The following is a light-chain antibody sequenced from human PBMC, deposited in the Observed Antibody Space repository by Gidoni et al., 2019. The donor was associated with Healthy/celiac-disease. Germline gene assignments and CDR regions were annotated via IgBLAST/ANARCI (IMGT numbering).Light chain of an antibody. CDR1: KSVSSN. CDR3: QKYNNWPLT. J-gene: IGKJ4*01. V-gene: IGKV3-15*01. CDR2: GAS. Sequence: EIVITQSPSTLSVSPGERATLSCRASKSVSSNLARYQQKPGQAPRLLIYGASTRATGIPARFSDSGSGTEFTLTISSLKSEDFAVYYCQKYNNWPLTFGGGTKVEIK.